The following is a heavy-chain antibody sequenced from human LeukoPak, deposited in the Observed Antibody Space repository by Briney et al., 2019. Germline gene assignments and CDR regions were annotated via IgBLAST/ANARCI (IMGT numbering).Heavy chain of an antibody. Sequence: ASVKVSRKASGYTFTSYGISWVRQAPGQGLEWMGWISAYNGNTNYAQKLQGRVTMTTDTSTSTAYMELRSLRSDDTAVYYCARDQEAYYYDSSGSIRGYYFDYWGQGTLVTVSS. V-gene: IGHV1-18*01. CDR2: ISAYNGNT. CDR3: ARDQEAYYYDSSGSIRGYYFDY. CDR1: GYTFTSYG. D-gene: IGHD3-22*01. J-gene: IGHJ4*02.